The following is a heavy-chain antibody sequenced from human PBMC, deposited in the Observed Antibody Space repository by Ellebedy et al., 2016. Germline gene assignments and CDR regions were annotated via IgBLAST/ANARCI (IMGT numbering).Heavy chain of an antibody. D-gene: IGHD1-26*01. Sequence: ASVKVSCXTSGYTFTHYGITWVRQAPGQGLEWMGWISGYSGNTNYAQKFEDRVTMTIDTSTSTVYMELRSLRSDDTAEYYCARPIGGATGGGDYYYYGMDVWGQGTTVIVSS. J-gene: IGHJ6*02. CDR1: GYTFTHYG. V-gene: IGHV1-18*04. CDR2: ISGYSGNT. CDR3: ARPIGGATGGGDYYYYGMDV.